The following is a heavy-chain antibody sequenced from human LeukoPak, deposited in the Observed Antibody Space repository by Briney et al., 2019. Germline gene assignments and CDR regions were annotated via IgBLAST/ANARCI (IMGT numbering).Heavy chain of an antibody. Sequence: GASVKVSCKASGYTFTGYYMHWVRQAPGQGLEWMGWISAYNGNTNYAQKLQGRVTMTTDTSTSTAYMELRSLRSDDTAVYYCAREEVLLWFGEPYSWFDPWGQGTLVTVSS. CDR2: ISAYNGNT. CDR1: GYTFTGYY. J-gene: IGHJ5*02. V-gene: IGHV1-18*04. D-gene: IGHD3-10*01. CDR3: AREEVLLWFGEPYSWFDP.